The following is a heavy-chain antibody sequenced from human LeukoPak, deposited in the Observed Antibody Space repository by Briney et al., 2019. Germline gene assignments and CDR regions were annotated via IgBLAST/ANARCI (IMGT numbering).Heavy chain of an antibody. D-gene: IGHD6-13*01. CDR2: IKQDGSEK. V-gene: IGHV3-7*01. CDR3: ARDSGSSPYYGMDV. CDR1: GFTFSSYW. Sequence: GGSLRLSCAASGFTFSSYWMSWVRQAPGKGLEWVANIKQDGSEKYYVDSVKGRFTISRDNAKNSLYLQMNSLRAEDTAVYYCARDSGSSPYYGMDVWGQGTTVTVSS. J-gene: IGHJ6*02.